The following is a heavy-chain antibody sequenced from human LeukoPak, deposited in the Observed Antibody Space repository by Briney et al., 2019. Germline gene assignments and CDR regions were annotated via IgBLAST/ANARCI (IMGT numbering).Heavy chain of an antibody. CDR1: GYTFTSYG. CDR3: SRSTYGYYYYMDV. V-gene: IGHV1-18*01. J-gene: IGHJ6*03. D-gene: IGHD4-17*01. CDR2: ISAYDGNT. Sequence: ASVKVSCKASGYTFTSYGISWVRQAPGQGLEWMGWISAYDGNTNYAQKLQGRVTMTTDTSTSTAYMELWSLRSDDTAVYYCSRSTYGYYYYMDVWGKGTTVTISS.